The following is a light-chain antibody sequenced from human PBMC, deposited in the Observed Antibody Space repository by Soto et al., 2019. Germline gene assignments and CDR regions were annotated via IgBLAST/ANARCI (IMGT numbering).Light chain of an antibody. CDR2: DAS. CDR3: QQRSDWPSYT. V-gene: IGKV3-11*01. J-gene: IGKJ2*01. Sequence: EIVLTQSPATLSLSPGERVTLSCRASQTISSYLAWYQQKPGQGPRLLIYDASNRATGIPARFSGSGSGTDFTLTISGLEPEDFALYYCQQRSDWPSYTFGQGTKLEIK. CDR1: QTISSY.